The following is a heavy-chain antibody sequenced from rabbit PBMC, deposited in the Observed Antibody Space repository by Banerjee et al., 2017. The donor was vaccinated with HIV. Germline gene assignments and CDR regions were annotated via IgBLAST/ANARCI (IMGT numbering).Heavy chain of an antibody. CDR3: ARKLYDSSGL. Sequence: QSLEESGGDLVKPGASLTLTCTASGFDFSSNDYMCWVRQAPGKGLEWIGAINTNNGNTAYATWAKGRFTISKTSSTTVTLQMTSLTAADTATYLCARKLYDSSGLWGQGTLVTVS. CDR2: INTNNGNT. D-gene: IGHD1-1*01. CDR1: GFDFSSNDY. J-gene: IGHJ4*01. V-gene: IGHV1S40*01.